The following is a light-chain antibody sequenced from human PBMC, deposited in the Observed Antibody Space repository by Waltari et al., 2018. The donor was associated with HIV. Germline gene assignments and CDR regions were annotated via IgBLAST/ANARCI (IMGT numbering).Light chain of an antibody. CDR2: YNSDSDT. J-gene: IGLJ3*02. V-gene: IGLV5-45*03. CDR1: SGINVDTFR. Sequence: QTVLTQPSSLSASPGASASLTCTLRSGINVDTFRVYWYQQKPGTPPQYLLRYNSDSDTQQGPGGSSRFSGSKDTSANAAILLISGLQSEDEADYYCMIWHTNTWVFGGGTKLTVL. CDR3: MIWHTNTWV.